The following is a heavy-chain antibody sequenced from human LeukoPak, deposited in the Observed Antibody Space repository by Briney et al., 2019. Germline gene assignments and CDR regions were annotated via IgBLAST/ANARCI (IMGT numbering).Heavy chain of an antibody. D-gene: IGHD3-3*01. V-gene: IGHV1-69*05. CDR2: IIPIFGTA. CDR1: GGTFSSYA. Sequence: SVKVSCKASGGTFSSYAISWVRQAPGQGLEWMGGIIPIFGTANYAQKFQGRVTITTDESTSTAYMELSSLRSEDTAVYYCARGGYDFWSGYYRGGSDYWGQGTLVTVSS. CDR3: ARGGYDFWSGYYRGGSDY. J-gene: IGHJ4*02.